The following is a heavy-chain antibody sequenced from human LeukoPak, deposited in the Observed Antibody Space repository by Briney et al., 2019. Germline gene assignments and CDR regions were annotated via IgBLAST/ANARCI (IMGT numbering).Heavy chain of an antibody. V-gene: IGHV3-21*01. J-gene: IGHJ4*02. CDR1: GFTFSSYS. Sequence: GGSLRLSGAASGFTFSSYSMNWVRQAPGKGLEWVSSISSSSSYIYYADSVKGRFTISRDNAKNSLYLQMNSLRAEDTAVYYCARGIAVAGIDYWGQGTLVTVSS. D-gene: IGHD6-19*01. CDR2: ISSSSSYI. CDR3: ARGIAVAGIDY.